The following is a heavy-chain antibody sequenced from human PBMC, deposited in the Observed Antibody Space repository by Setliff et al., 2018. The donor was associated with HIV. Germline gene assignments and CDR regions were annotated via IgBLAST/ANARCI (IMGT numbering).Heavy chain of an antibody. CDR1: GGSINSGSYY. Sequence: PSETLSLTCTVSGGSINSGSYYWSWIRQPAGKGLEWIGRIYTTGSTNYNPSLKSRVTISVDPSRNQFSLKLNSVTAADTAVYYCAREDGMGGYYGYWGQGTLVTVSS. V-gene: IGHV4-61*02. J-gene: IGHJ4*02. D-gene: IGHD3-10*01. CDR3: AREDGMGGYYGY. CDR2: IYTTGST.